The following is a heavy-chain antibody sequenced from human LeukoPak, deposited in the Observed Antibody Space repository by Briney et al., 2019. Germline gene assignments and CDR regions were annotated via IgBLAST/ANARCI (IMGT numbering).Heavy chain of an antibody. CDR3: ANRGTMITFGARGPLDY. CDR2: ISGSGGST. CDR1: GFTFSSYA. J-gene: IGHJ4*02. D-gene: IGHD3-16*01. V-gene: IGHV3-23*01. Sequence: GGSLILSCAASGFTFSSYAMSWVRQAPGKGLEWVSAISGSGGSTYYADSVKGRFTISRDNSKNTLYLQMNSLRAEDTAVYYCANRGTMITFGARGPLDYWGQGTLVTVSS.